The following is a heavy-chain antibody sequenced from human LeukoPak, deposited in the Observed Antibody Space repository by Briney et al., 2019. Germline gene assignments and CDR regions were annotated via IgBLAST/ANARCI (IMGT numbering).Heavy chain of an antibody. J-gene: IGHJ6*04. Sequence: GGCLRLSCPASGFKFNDYAMYWVRLPPQKGPEWVALVWFDKSNGSCADSVKGRFFISRNNDENTLFLHMNSLTVEDTAVYYCAKGGGPTPLGDARADVWGKGTAVTVSA. CDR1: GFKFNDYA. CDR2: VWFDKSNG. D-gene: IGHD4-23*01. V-gene: IGHV3-33*06. CDR3: AKGGGPTPLGDARADV.